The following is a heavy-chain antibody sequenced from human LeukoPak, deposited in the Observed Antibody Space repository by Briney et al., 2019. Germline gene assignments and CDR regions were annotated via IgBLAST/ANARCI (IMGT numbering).Heavy chain of an antibody. D-gene: IGHD2-2*01. J-gene: IGHJ5*02. CDR2: TYYRSKWYN. V-gene: IGHV6-1*01. CDR1: GDSVSSNSAA. Sequence: SQTLSLTCAISGDSVSSNSAAWNWIRQSPSRGLEWLGRTYYRSKWYNDYAVSVKSRITINPDTSKNQFSLQLNSVTPEDTAVYYCARRPHQRRYCSSTSCYLAPSYNWFDPWGQGTLVTVSS. CDR3: ARRPHQRRYCSSTSCYLAPSYNWFDP.